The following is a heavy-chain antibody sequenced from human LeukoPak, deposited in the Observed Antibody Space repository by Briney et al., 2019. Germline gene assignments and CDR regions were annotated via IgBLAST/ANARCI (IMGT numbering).Heavy chain of an antibody. J-gene: IGHJ4*02. V-gene: IGHV1-2*06. D-gene: IGHD4-17*01. CDR1: GYTFTAFH. Sequence: ASVKVSCKASGYTFTAFHLHWVRQAPGQGLEWMGRIKPNNGDTSYAQKFQGRVTMTRDTSLSTIYMELNSLRSDDTAVYYCARGGEKDGDPFDYWGQGTLVTVSS. CDR3: ARGGEKDGDPFDY. CDR2: IKPNNGDT.